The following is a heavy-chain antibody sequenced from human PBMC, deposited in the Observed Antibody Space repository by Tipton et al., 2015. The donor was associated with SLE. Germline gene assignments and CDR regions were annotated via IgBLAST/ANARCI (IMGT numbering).Heavy chain of an antibody. CDR3: VRGGHSNSPNWFDP. CDR2: FYLSGNT. CDR1: GASISSINSF. V-gene: IGHV4-39*07. D-gene: IGHD4-11*01. Sequence: TLSLTCTVSGASISSINSFWGWVRQPPGKGLEWIGSFYLSGNTLYSPSLKSRVTLLVDTSKNQFSLNLSSVTAADTAVYYCVRGGHSNSPNWFDPWGQGTLITVSS. J-gene: IGHJ5*02.